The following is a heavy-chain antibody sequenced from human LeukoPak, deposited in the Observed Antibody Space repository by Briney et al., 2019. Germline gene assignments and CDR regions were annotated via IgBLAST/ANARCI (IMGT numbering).Heavy chain of an antibody. J-gene: IGHJ4*02. CDR2: ISGSGGGT. CDR1: GFTFSSYT. Sequence: GGSMRLSCAASGFTFSSYTMSWVRQAPGKGLEWVSAISGSGGGTYYADSVKGRFTISRDNSKNTLYLQMNSLRAEDTAVYYCARLKRFGELSDSDYWGQGTLVTVSS. D-gene: IGHD3-10*01. V-gene: IGHV3-23*01. CDR3: ARLKRFGELSDSDY.